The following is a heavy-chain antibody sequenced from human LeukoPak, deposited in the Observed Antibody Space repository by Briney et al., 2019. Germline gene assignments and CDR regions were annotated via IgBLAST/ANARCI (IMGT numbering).Heavy chain of an antibody. D-gene: IGHD2-2*01. CDR3: ARGRWRGYCSSTSCRYFYYYYGMDV. V-gene: IGHV4-34*01. Sequence: SEPPSLISAIKGGHASGYDWSCIRPHPGQGKETIRENNPSGSTNYNPSLKSRVTISVDTSKNQFSLKLSSVTAADTAVYYCARGRWRGYCSSTSCRYFYYYYGMDVWGQGTTVTVSS. CDR2: NNPSGST. J-gene: IGHJ6*02. CDR1: GGHASGYD.